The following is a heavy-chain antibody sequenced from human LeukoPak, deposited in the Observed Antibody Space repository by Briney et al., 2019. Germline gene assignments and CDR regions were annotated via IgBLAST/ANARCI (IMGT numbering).Heavy chain of an antibody. CDR1: GFTFSCYA. V-gene: IGHV3-30*04. CDR2: ISYDGSNK. CDR3: ARVKIQLWLGPDAFDI. J-gene: IGHJ3*02. Sequence: GGSLRLSCAASGFTFSCYAMHWVRQAPGKGLEWVAVISYDGSNKYYADSVKGRFTISRDNSKNTLYLQMNSLRAEDTAVYYCARVKIQLWLGPDAFDIWGQGTMVTVSS. D-gene: IGHD5-18*01.